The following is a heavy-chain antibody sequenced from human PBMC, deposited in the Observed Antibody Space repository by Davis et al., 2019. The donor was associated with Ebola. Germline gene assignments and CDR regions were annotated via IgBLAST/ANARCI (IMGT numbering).Heavy chain of an antibody. CDR3: ARGGGYSYGLGPYFDY. CDR1: GYTFTSYD. J-gene: IGHJ4*02. CDR2: MNPNSGNT. D-gene: IGHD5-18*01. Sequence: ASVKVSCKASGYTFTSYDINWVRQATGQGLEWMGWMNPNSGNTGYAQKFQGRVTMTRDTSTSTVYMELSSLRSEDTAVYYCARGGGYSYGLGPYFDYWGQGTLVTVSS. V-gene: IGHV1-8*01.